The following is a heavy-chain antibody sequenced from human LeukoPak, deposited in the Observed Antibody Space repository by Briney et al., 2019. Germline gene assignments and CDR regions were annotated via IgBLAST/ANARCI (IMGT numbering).Heavy chain of an antibody. V-gene: IGHV3-21*01. D-gene: IGHD3-22*01. CDR2: ISSSSSYI. J-gene: IGHJ3*02. Sequence: PGGSLRLSCAASGFTFSSYSMNWVRQAPGKGLEWVSSISSSSSYIYYADSVKGRFTISRDNAKNSLYLQMNSLRAEDTAVYYCARLILSGYLSLDAFDIWGQGTMVTVSS. CDR3: ARLILSGYLSLDAFDI. CDR1: GFTFSSYS.